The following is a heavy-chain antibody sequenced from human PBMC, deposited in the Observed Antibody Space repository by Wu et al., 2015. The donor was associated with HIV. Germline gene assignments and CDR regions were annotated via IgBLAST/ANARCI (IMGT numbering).Heavy chain of an antibody. Sequence: QVQLVQSGAEVKKPGASVKVSCKASGYSFSNYGVSWVRQAPGQGLEWMGGISAYNGNTYYAQMFQGRLTLTTDTSTSTAHMELKSLRSDDTAVYYCARPLTYYYESSAYTPGNWGQGTLVTV. CDR2: ISAYNGNT. CDR3: ARPLTYYYESSAYTPGN. CDR1: GYSFSNYG. J-gene: IGHJ4*02. D-gene: IGHD3-22*01. V-gene: IGHV1-18*01.